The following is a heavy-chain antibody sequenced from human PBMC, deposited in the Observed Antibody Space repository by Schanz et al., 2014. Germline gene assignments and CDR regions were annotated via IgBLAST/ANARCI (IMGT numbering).Heavy chain of an antibody. D-gene: IGHD2-2*01. V-gene: IGHV3-30*04. CDR1: GFIFRSYA. Sequence: QVQLVESGGGVVQPGRSLRLSCAASGFIFRSYAMHWVRQAPAKGLEWVAIISYDGSRLYYADSVKGRFTISRDNSKNTLYLQMNSLRAEXTAVYYCAKCQLLSYYFDYWGQGTLVTVSS. J-gene: IGHJ4*02. CDR2: ISYDGSRL. CDR3: AKCQLLSYYFDY.